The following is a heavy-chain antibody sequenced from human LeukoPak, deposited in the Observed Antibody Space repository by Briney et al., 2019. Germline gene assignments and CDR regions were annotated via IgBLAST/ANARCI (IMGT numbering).Heavy chain of an antibody. CDR1: GFTFSSYA. Sequence: GGSLRLSCAASGFTFSSYAMSWVRQAPGKGLEWVSAISGSGGSTYYADSVKGRFTISRDNSKNTLYLQMNSLRAEDTAVYCCANGNYDFWSGYYSAYYYGMDVWGQGTTVTVSS. CDR3: ANGNYDFWSGYYSAYYYGMDV. CDR2: ISGSGGST. V-gene: IGHV3-23*01. J-gene: IGHJ6*02. D-gene: IGHD3-3*01.